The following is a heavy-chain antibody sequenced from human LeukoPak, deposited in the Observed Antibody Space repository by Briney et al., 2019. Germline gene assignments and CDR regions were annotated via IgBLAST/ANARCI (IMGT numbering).Heavy chain of an antibody. V-gene: IGHV3-21*01. CDR2: ISSSSSSYI. CDR3: ARDRAGTAMPMISYYYYYTDV. CDR1: GFTFSSYS. J-gene: IGHJ6*03. D-gene: IGHD5-18*01. Sequence: PGGSLRLSCAASGFTFSSYSMNWVRQAPGKGLEWVSSISSSSSSYIYYADSVKGRFTISRDNAKNSLYLQMNSLRAEDTAVYYCARDRAGTAMPMISYYYYYTDVWGKGTTVTISS.